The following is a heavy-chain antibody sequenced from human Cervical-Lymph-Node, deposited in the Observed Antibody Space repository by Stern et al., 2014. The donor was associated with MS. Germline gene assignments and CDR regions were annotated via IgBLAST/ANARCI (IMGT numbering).Heavy chain of an antibody. CDR1: RFTFRSYG. CDR3: AKDRRGGYNYLYGMDV. J-gene: IGHJ6*02. CDR2: TSYDGGNR. D-gene: IGHD5-18*01. Sequence: VQLVESGGGVVQPGTSLRLSCTGSRFTFRSYGIHWVRQAPGKGLEWVSVTSYDGGNRQYADSVKGRFTISRDNSKNTVYLHLNSLRPEDTGVYHCAKDRRGGYNYLYGMDVWGQGTTVNVS. V-gene: IGHV3-30*18.